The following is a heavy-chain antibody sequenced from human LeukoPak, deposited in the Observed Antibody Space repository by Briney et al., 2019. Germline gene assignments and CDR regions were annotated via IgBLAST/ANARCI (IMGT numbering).Heavy chain of an antibody. CDR2: INHSGST. Sequence: SETLSLTCAVYGGSFSGYYWSWIRQPPGKGLEWIGEINHSGSTNYNPSLKSRVTISVDTSKNQFSLKLSSVTAADTAVYYCARGDIVVVDYWAREPWSPSPQ. J-gene: IGHJ4*02. V-gene: IGHV4-34*01. D-gene: IGHD2-2*01. CDR1: GGSFSGYY. CDR3: ARGDIVVVDY.